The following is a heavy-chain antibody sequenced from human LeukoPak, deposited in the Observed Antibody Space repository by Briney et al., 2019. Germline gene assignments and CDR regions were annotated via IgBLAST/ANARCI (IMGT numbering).Heavy chain of an antibody. Sequence: GGSLRLSCAASGFTFSSYWMHWVRPAPGKGLVWVSRIHSDGRSTSYADSVKGRFTISRDNAKNTLYLQMNSLRADDTAVYYCARGGIAAGVRGQRTLVTVSS. CDR1: GFTFSSYW. CDR2: IHSDGRST. V-gene: IGHV3-74*01. J-gene: IGHJ4*02. D-gene: IGHD6-13*01. CDR3: ARGGIAAGV.